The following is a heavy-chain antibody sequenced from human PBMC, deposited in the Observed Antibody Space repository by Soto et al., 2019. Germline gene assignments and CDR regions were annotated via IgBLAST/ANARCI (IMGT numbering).Heavy chain of an antibody. Sequence: QVQLVQSGAEVKKPGSSVKVSCKASGGTFSSYAISWVRQAPGQGLEWMGGIIPIFGTANYAQKFQGRVTITADESTSTASMGLSSMRPEDTAVYYCAIPPGAILGGFLAGWFDPWGQGTLVTVAS. CDR1: GGTFSSYA. V-gene: IGHV1-69*12. J-gene: IGHJ5*02. D-gene: IGHD3-9*01. CDR2: IIPIFGTA. CDR3: AIPPGAILGGFLAGWFDP.